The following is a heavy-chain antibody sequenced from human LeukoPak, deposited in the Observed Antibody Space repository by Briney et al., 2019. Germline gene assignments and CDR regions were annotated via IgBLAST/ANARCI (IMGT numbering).Heavy chain of an antibody. CDR3: AKDLRITIFGVILV. V-gene: IGHV3-23*01. CDR2: ISGSGGST. CDR1: GFTFNSYA. J-gene: IGHJ4*02. Sequence: GGSLRLSCAASGFTFNSYAMSWVRQAPGKGLEWVSTISGSGGSTYYADSVKGRFTISRDNSKNTLYLQMNSLRGEDTAVYYCAKDLRITIFGVILVWGQGTLVTVSS. D-gene: IGHD3-3*01.